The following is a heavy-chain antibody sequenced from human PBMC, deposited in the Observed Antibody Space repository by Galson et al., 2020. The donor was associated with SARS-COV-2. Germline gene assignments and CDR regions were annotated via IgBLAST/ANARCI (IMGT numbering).Heavy chain of an antibody. CDR1: GGTFSTYV. CDR3: ARERAVFGQYYSGLDV. Sequence: SVKVSCKASGGTFSTYVISWVRRAPGQGLEWMGGIVPMFRAPNYAQKFLGRVTITADESTSTVFMEMSRLRSEDTAVYYCARERAVFGQYYSGLDVWGQGTMVTVSS. CDR2: IVPMFRAP. J-gene: IGHJ6*02. D-gene: IGHD3-10*01. V-gene: IGHV1-69*13.